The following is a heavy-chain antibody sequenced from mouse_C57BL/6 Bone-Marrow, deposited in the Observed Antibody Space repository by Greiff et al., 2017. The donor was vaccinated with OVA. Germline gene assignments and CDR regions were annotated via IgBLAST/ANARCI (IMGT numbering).Heavy chain of an antibody. D-gene: IGHD1-1*01. CDR1: GYAFTNYL. J-gene: IGHJ4*01. CDR3: AITVVPYYYAMDY. V-gene: IGHV1-54*01. Sequence: QVQLQQSGAELVRPGTSVKVSCKASGYAFTNYLIEWVKQRPGQGLEWIGVINPGSGGTNYNEKFKGKATLTADKSSSTAYMQLSSLTSEDSAVYFCAITVVPYYYAMDYWGQGTSVTVSS. CDR2: INPGSGGT.